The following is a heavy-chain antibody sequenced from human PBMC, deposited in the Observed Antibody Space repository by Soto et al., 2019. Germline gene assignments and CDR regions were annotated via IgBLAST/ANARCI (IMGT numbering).Heavy chain of an antibody. V-gene: IGHV6-1*01. CDR1: GDSVSSNIAA. J-gene: IGHJ6*03. D-gene: IGHD1-1*01. Sequence: PSQTLSLTWAISGDSVSSNIAAWNWIRQSPSRGLEWLGRAYYRSKWYNDYAVSVKSRITINPDTSKNEFSLQLDSVTPEDTAVYYCARGRTTSRLKDCYYYYYMDFWGKGNTLTVSS. CDR3: ARGRTTSRLKDCYYYYYMDF. CDR2: AYYRSKWYN.